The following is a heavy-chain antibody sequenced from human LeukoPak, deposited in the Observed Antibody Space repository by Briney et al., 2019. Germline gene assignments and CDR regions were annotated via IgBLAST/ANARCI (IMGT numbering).Heavy chain of an antibody. Sequence: GGSLRLSCAASGFTFSSYNMSWVRQAPGKGLEWVSYISSSSSTIYYAASVKGRFIISRDNTKDSLYLQLNSLRAEDTAVYYCARVLHKRNYDSSDYYGSWGQGTLVTVSS. CDR2: ISSSSSTI. D-gene: IGHD3-22*01. CDR1: GFTFSSYN. V-gene: IGHV3-48*01. CDR3: ARVLHKRNYDSSDYYGS. J-gene: IGHJ4*02.